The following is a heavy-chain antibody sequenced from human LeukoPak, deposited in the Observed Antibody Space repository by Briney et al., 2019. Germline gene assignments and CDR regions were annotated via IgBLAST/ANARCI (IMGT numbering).Heavy chain of an antibody. V-gene: IGHV4-31*03. D-gene: IGHD6-19*01. CDR3: ARDHSSGWYDAFDI. Sequence: SETLPLTCTVSGGSISSGGYYWSWIRQHPGKGLEWIGYIYYSGSTYYNPSLKSRVTISVDTSKNQFSLKLSSVTAADTAVYYCARDHSSGWYDAFDIWGQGTMVTVSS. CDR1: GGSISSGGYY. CDR2: IYYSGST. J-gene: IGHJ3*02.